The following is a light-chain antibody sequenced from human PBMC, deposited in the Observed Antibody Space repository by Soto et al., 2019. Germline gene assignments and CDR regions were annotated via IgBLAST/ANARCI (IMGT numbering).Light chain of an antibody. J-gene: IGKJ1*01. Sequence: DIQMTQSPSTLSASVGDRVTITCRASQSISDLLAWYQHKPGKAPKPLIYKASVLKSGVPSRFSGSGSGTEYNLTISSLQPDDFASYYCQQYNGYWTFGQGTKVEI. CDR1: QSISDL. V-gene: IGKV1-5*03. CDR2: KAS. CDR3: QQYNGYWT.